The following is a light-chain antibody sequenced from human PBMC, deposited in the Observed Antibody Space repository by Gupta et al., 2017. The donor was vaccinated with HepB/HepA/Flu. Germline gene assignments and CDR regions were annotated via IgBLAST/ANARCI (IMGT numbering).Light chain of an antibody. J-gene: IGLJ2*01. Sequence: QSALTQPPSVSGSPGQSVTISCTGTTSDVGSYNRVSWYQQSPGTAPKPLISEVTKRPSGVPDRFSGSKSGRTASLTISGLQAEDEANYYCSSYTSRSTVIFGGGTKLTVL. V-gene: IGLV2-18*02. CDR3: SSYTSRSTVI. CDR2: EVT. CDR1: TSDVGSYNR.